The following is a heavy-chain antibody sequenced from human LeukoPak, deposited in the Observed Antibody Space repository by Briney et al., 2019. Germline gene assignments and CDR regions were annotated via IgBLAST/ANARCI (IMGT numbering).Heavy chain of an antibody. CDR3: ARVSLSSGCLSN. CDR1: GFTFSNYW. J-gene: IGHJ4*02. V-gene: IGHV3-74*01. Sequence: PGGSLRLSCAASGFTFSNYWMHWVRQAPGKGLGWVSRIGSDESITSYADSVKGRFTISRDNAKNTLFLQMNGLRAEDTAVYYCARVSLSSGCLSNWGQGTLVTVYS. CDR2: IGSDESIT. D-gene: IGHD6-19*01.